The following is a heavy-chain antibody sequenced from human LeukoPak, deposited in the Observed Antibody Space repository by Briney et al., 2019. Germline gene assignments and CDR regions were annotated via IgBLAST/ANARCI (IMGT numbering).Heavy chain of an antibody. CDR2: INTDGGST. D-gene: IGHD2/OR15-2a*01. Sequence: GGSLRLSCAASGFTFSSYRMHWVRQAPGKGLVWVSRINTDGGSTTYADSVKGRFTISRDNAKNTLYLQMNSLRAEDTAVYYCARALLAPYYFDYWGQGALVTVSS. CDR3: ARALLAPYYFDY. V-gene: IGHV3-74*01. J-gene: IGHJ4*02. CDR1: GFTFSSYR.